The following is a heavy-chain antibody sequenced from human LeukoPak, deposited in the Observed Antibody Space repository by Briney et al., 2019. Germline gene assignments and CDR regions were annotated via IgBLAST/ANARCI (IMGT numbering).Heavy chain of an antibody. J-gene: IGHJ4*02. CDR3: ARGRSGWYNY. V-gene: IGHV4-31*11. CDR2: IYYSGST. CDR1: GGSISSGGYY. D-gene: IGHD6-19*01. Sequence: SQTLSLTCAVSGGSISSGGYYWSWIRQHPGKGLEWIGYIYYSGSTYYNPSLKSRITISVDTSKNQFSLKLGSVTAADTAVYYCARGRSGWYNYWGQGTLVTVSS.